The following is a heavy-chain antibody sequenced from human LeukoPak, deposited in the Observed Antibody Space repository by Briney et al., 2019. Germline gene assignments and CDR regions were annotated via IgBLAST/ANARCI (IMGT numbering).Heavy chain of an antibody. Sequence: PSETLSLTCTVSGGSISSYYWSWIRQPPGKGLEWIGYIYYSGSTNYNPSLKSRVTISVDTSKNQFSLKLSSVTAADTAVYYCARVKYYYDSSGYSQSFDYWGQGTLVTVSS. J-gene: IGHJ4*02. V-gene: IGHV4-59*01. CDR1: GGSISSYY. CDR2: IYYSGST. D-gene: IGHD3-22*01. CDR3: ARVKYYYDSSGYSQSFDY.